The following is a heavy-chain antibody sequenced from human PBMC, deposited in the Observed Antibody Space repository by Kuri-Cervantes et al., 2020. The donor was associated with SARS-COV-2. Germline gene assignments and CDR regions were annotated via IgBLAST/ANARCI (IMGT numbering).Heavy chain of an antibody. Sequence: SETLSLTCAVYGGSFSGYYWSWIRQPPGKGLEWIGEINHSGSTNYNPSLKSRVTISVDTSKNQFSLKLSSVTAADTAVYYCARRSSGWFSLFVWFDPWGQGTLVTVS. CDR1: GGSFSGYY. D-gene: IGHD6-19*01. CDR2: INHSGST. V-gene: IGHV4-34*01. CDR3: ARRSSGWFSLFVWFDP. J-gene: IGHJ5*02.